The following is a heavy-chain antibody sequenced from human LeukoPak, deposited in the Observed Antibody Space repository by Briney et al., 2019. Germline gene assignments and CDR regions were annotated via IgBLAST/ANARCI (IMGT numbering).Heavy chain of an antibody. J-gene: IGHJ6*03. Sequence: ASVKVSCKASGYTFTNYDINWVRQATGQGLERMGWMNPNSGNTGYAQKFQGRVTITRNTSISTTYMELSSLRSEDTAVYYCARGRSPGTSMEYYYYMDVWGKGTTVTVSS. V-gene: IGHV1-8*03. CDR2: MNPNSGNT. CDR3: ARGRSPGTSMEYYYYMDV. D-gene: IGHD1-26*01. CDR1: GYTFTNYD.